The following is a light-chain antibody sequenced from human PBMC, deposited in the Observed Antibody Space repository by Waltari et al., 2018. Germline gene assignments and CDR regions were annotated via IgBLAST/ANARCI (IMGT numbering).Light chain of an antibody. J-gene: IGLJ3*02. V-gene: IGLV2-14*01. CDR1: SSDVGGYNY. CDR2: EVS. CDR3: SSYTSSSTPWV. Sequence: QSALTQPASVSGSPGQSITISCTGTSSDVGGYNYVSWYQQHPGKAPKLMIYEVSNRPAGGSNRFSGSNAGNTASLTIAGLQAEDEADYYCSSYTSSSTPWVFGGGTKLTVL.